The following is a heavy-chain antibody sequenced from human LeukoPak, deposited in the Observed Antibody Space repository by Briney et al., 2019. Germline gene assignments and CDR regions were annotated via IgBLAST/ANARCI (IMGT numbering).Heavy chain of an antibody. V-gene: IGHV4-34*01. Sequence: SETLSLTCAVDGGSFSGYYWSWIRQPQGKGLEWIGEINHSGSTNYNPSLKSRVTISVDTSKNQFSLKLGSVTAADTAVYYCASESMNWFDPWGQGTLVTVSS. CDR3: ASESMNWFDP. CDR1: GGSFSGYY. CDR2: INHSGST. J-gene: IGHJ5*02. D-gene: IGHD2/OR15-2a*01.